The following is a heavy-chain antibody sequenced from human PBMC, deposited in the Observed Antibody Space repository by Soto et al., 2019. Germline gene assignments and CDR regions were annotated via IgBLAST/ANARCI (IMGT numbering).Heavy chain of an antibody. CDR2: ISSSSSTI. CDR3: ARDGYYGRFQH. CDR1: GFIFSSYS. Sequence: GGSLRLSCAASGFIFSSYSMNWVRQAPGKGLEWVSYISSSSSTIYYADSVKGRFTISRDNAKNSLYLQMNSLRVEDTAMYYCARDGYYGRFQHWGQGTLVTVSS. J-gene: IGHJ1*01. V-gene: IGHV3-48*01. D-gene: IGHD3-10*01.